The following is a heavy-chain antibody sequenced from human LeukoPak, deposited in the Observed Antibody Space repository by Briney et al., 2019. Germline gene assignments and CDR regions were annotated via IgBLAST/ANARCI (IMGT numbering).Heavy chain of an antibody. V-gene: IGHV3-9*01. D-gene: IGHD6-19*01. Sequence: GRSLRLSCAASGFTFDDYAMHWVRQAPGKGLEWVSGISWNSGSIGYADSVKGRFTISRDNAKNSLYLQMNSLRAEDTALYYCAKGSSYSSGWYDAFDIWGQGTMVTVSS. CDR3: AKGSSYSSGWYDAFDI. J-gene: IGHJ3*02. CDR2: ISWNSGSI. CDR1: GFTFDDYA.